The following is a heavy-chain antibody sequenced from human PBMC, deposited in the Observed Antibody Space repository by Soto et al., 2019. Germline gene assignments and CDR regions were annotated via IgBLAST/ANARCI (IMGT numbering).Heavy chain of an antibody. J-gene: IGHJ4*02. V-gene: IGHV3-64*01. CDR1: GITFSRYP. CDR3: ATEEGSGSYGY. Sequence: EVQLVESGGGLVQPGGSLRLSCVVSGITFSRYPMHWVRKAPGKGLEYVSAISTSGGSTYYANSVKGRFTISRDNSKNTLYLQMGSLRAEDMAVYYCATEEGSGSYGYWGQGTLVTVSS. CDR2: ISTSGGST. D-gene: IGHD3-10*01.